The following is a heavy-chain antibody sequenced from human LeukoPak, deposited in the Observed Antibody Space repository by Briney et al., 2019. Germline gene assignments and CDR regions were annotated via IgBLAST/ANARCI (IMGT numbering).Heavy chain of an antibody. V-gene: IGHV3-66*01. J-gene: IGHJ5*02. Sequence: GGSLRLSCAASEFSVGSNYMTWVRQAPGKGLEWVSLIYSGGSTYYADSVKGGFTISRDNSKNTLYLQMNSLRAEDTAVYYCARGGDKRLARNWFDPWGQGTVVTVSS. CDR2: IYSGGST. D-gene: IGHD3-16*01. CDR1: EFSVGSNY. CDR3: ARGGDKRLARNWFDP.